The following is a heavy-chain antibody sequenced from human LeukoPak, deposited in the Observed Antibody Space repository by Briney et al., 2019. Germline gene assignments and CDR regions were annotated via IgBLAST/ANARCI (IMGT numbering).Heavy chain of an antibody. CDR2: ISYDGSNK. V-gene: IGHV3-30*04. CDR3: AREGLRYFDWLLYRYYFDY. J-gene: IGHJ4*02. Sequence: GGSLRLSCAAAGFTFSSYAMHWVRQAPGKGLEWVAVISYDGSNKYYADSVKGRFTISRDNSKNTLYLQMNSLRAEDTAVYYCAREGLRYFDWLLYRYYFDYWGQGTLVTVSS. CDR1: GFTFSSYA. D-gene: IGHD3-9*01.